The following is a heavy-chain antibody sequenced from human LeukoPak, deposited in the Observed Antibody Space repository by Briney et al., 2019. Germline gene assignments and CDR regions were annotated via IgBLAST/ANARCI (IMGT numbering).Heavy chain of an antibody. CDR1: GGSISSYY. D-gene: IGHD6-13*01. CDR3: ARLRRGSSWY. Sequence: PSETLSLTCTVSGGSISSYYWSWIRQPPGKGLEWIGFIYSSETTNYNPSLKSRVTISVDTSKNQFSLKLSSVTAADTAVYHCARLRRGSSWYWGQGTLVTVSS. V-gene: IGHV4-4*08. CDR2: IYSSETT. J-gene: IGHJ4*02.